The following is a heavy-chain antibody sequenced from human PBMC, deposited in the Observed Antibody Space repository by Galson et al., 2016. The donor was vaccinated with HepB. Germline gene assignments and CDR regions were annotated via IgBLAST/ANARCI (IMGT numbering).Heavy chain of an antibody. V-gene: IGHV1-3*01. D-gene: IGHD3-3*01. J-gene: IGHJ6*02. Sequence: SVKVSCKASGYTFTTCAIHWVRQAPGQRLEWMGWINPDNGNAKYSQRFQGRVTITRDTSASTAFMELSSLRSEDTALYFCARDRKTYYDFWSGTDLWGQGTTVTVSS. CDR3: ARDRKTYYDFWSGTDL. CDR1: GYTFTTCA. CDR2: INPDNGNA.